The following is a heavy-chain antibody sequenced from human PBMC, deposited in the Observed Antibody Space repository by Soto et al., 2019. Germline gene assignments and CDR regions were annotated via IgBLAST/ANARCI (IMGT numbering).Heavy chain of an antibody. V-gene: IGHV1-69*01. CDR3: ASEGDYEVRGAFDI. CDR2: IIPIFGTA. D-gene: IGHD4-17*01. CDR1: GGTFSSYA. J-gene: IGHJ3*02. Sequence: QVQLVQSGAEVQKPGSSVKVSCKASGGTFSSYAISWVRQAPGQGLEWMGGIIPIFGTANYAQKCQGRVTITADESTSTAYMELSSLRSEDTAVYYCASEGDYEVRGAFDIWGQGTMVTVSS.